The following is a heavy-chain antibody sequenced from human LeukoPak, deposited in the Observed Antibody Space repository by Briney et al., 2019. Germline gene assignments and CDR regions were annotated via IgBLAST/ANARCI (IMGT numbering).Heavy chain of an antibody. J-gene: IGHJ3*02. CDR3: ARDIQPPGYSSSWYMGKTASGYAFDI. D-gene: IGHD6-13*01. Sequence: ASVKVSCTASGYTFTSYGISWVRQAPGQGLEWMGWISAYNGNTNYAQKLQGRVTMTTDTSTSTAYMELRSLRSDDTAVHYCARDIQPPGYSSSWYMGKTASGYAFDIWGQGTMVTVSS. CDR2: ISAYNGNT. V-gene: IGHV1-18*01. CDR1: GYTFTSYG.